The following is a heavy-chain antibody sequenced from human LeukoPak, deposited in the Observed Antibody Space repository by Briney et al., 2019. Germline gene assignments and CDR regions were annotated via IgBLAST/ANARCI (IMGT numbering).Heavy chain of an antibody. D-gene: IGHD5-12*01. Sequence: SVKVSCKASGYTFTSYGISWVRQAPGQGLEWMGGVIPIFGTANYAQKFQGRVTITADKSTSTAYMELSSLRSEDTAVYYCASSKEVATITFAPDYWGQGTLVTVSS. CDR2: VIPIFGTA. V-gene: IGHV1-69*06. J-gene: IGHJ4*02. CDR1: GYTFTSYG. CDR3: ASSKEVATITFAPDY.